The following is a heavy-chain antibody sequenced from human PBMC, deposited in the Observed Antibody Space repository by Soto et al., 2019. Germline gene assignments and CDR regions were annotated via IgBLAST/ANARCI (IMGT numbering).Heavy chain of an antibody. CDR1: GFTLSGRS. CDR2: IDNAGTDS. Sequence: EVQLVESGGGLVQPGGSLRLSCAASGFTLSGRSMHWVRQAPGKGLVWVSGIDNAGTDSTYADSVKGRITSSRDNAKNMLDLQMNSLRVTDTAVYYCARGWFGRDVWGQGTTVTVSS. J-gene: IGHJ6*02. V-gene: IGHV3-74*03. D-gene: IGHD3-10*01. CDR3: ARGWFGRDV.